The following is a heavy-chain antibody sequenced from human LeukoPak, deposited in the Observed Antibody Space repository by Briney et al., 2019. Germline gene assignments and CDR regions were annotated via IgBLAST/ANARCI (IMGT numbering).Heavy chain of an antibody. Sequence: GGSLRLSCAASGFTFSSYSMNWVRQAPGKGLEWVSSISSSSSYIYYADSVKGRFTISRDNAKNSLYLQMNSLRAEDTAVYYCASGVGSYGKIPPFRPRLDYWGQGTLVTVSS. D-gene: IGHD5-18*01. CDR3: ASGVGSYGKIPPFRPRLDY. CDR1: GFTFSSYS. CDR2: ISSSSSYI. V-gene: IGHV3-21*01. J-gene: IGHJ4*02.